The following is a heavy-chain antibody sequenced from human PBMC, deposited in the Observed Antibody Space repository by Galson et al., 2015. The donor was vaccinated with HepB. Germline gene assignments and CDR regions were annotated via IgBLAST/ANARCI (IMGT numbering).Heavy chain of an antibody. CDR2: IIPILGIA. V-gene: IGHV1-69*04. J-gene: IGHJ4*02. CDR1: GGTFSSYA. CDR3: AREGQLSYPDY. D-gene: IGHD5-18*01. Sequence: SVKVSCRASGGTFSSYAISWVRQAPGQGLEWMGRIIPILGIANYAQKFQGRVTITADISTSTAYMELSSLRSEDTAVYYCAREGQLSYPDYWGQGTLVTVSS.